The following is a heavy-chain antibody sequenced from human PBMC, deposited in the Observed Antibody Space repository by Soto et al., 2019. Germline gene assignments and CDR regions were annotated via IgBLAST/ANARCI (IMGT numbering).Heavy chain of an antibody. D-gene: IGHD5-12*01. CDR3: ARAMVVADPSDFYSCCGLDV. CDR1: GGTFSNYS. V-gene: IGHV1-69*06. Sequence: QVQLVQSGAEVKKPGSSVKVSCKASGGTFSNYSINWVRQAPGQGLQWMGGIIPIFGTPDYAQTFQGRVTITADKSTTTAYMALSSLRSEDTAVYYCARAMVVADPSDFYSCCGLDVWGQGTTVTVSS. J-gene: IGHJ6*02. CDR2: IIPIFGTP.